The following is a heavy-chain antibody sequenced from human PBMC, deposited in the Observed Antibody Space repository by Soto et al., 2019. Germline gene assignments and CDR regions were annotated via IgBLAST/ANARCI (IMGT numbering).Heavy chain of an antibody. CDR1: GFTFSTYA. Sequence: PGGSLRLSCAASGFTFSTYAVNWLRQAPGKGLEWLSYISSSSATIYYADSVKGRFTISRDNGKNSLFLQMDSLRDEDTAVYYCARGARLNSPKFYFDYWGRGTLVTVSS. CDR3: ARGARLNSPKFYFDY. V-gene: IGHV3-48*02. D-gene: IGHD1-1*01. J-gene: IGHJ4*02. CDR2: ISSSSATI.